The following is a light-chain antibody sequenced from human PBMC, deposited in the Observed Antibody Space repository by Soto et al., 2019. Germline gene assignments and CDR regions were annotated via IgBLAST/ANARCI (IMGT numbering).Light chain of an antibody. CDR3: QQYNTLWA. V-gene: IGKV1-5*01. J-gene: IGKJ1*01. CDR1: QSFSRW. CDR2: DVS. Sequence: DIPMTQSPSTLSAYVGDRVTITCRASQSFSRWLAWYQQKPGKPPKLLIYDVSRLESGVPSRFSGSDSGTHFTLTITRLQPEDVATYYCQQYNTLWAFGQGTKVEIK.